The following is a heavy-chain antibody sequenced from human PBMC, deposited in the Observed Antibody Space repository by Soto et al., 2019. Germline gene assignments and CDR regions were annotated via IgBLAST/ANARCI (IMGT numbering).Heavy chain of an antibody. D-gene: IGHD6-19*01. J-gene: IGHJ4*02. Sequence: EVQLLESGGGLVQPGRSLRLSCAASGFTFSSYAMNWVRQAPGKGLEWVSAMSGTGGSTYYADSVKGRFTISRDNSKNTLYLQMNRLRVEDTAVFSCANAGFRSCWSPSYFDYWGQGTLVTVS. CDR2: MSGTGGST. CDR3: ANAGFRSCWSPSYFDY. V-gene: IGHV3-23*01. CDR1: GFTFSSYA.